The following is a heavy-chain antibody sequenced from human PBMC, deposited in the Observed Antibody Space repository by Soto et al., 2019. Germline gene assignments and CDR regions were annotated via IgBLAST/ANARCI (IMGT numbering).Heavy chain of an antibody. CDR1: LLIAGDNY. D-gene: IGHD4-17*01. CDR3: ATRMTTAPY. CDR2: IYSVGGT. V-gene: IGHV3-66*01. Sequence: EVRLVQSGGGLVQPGGSLRLPCAASLLIAGDNYMGWFRQAPGKGLKGVSLIYSVGGTDYAESVKGRFTITRDNSKNTLYLQMNSLKAEDTGIYYCATRMTTAPYWGQGTVVTVSS. J-gene: IGHJ4*02.